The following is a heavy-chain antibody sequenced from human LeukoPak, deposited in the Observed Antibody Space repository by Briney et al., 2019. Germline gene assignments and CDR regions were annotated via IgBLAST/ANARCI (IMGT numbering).Heavy chain of an antibody. Sequence: GGSLRLSCAASGFTLSSYEMNWVRQAPGKGLEWVSYISSSGSTIYYADSVKGRFTISRDNAKNSLYLQMNSLRAEDTAVYYCARVPDSSGYYIPHFDYWGQGTLVTVSS. V-gene: IGHV3-48*03. CDR3: ARVPDSSGYYIPHFDY. D-gene: IGHD3-22*01. J-gene: IGHJ4*02. CDR1: GFTLSSYE. CDR2: ISSSGSTI.